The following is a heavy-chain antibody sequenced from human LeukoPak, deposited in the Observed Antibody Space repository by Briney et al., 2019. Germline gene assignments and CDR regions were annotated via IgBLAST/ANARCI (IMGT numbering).Heavy chain of an antibody. V-gene: IGHV4-39*01. Sequence: PSETLSLTCTVSGGSISGSSYYWAWIRQPPGKGLEWIGSGFYSGSAYYNPSLKSRVTISVDTSKNQFSLNLSSLTAADTAVYYCARLRGAMTPVTSDFGYWGQGTLVTVSS. CDR1: GGSISGSSYY. D-gene: IGHD4-17*01. J-gene: IGHJ4*02. CDR3: ARLRGAMTPVTSDFGY. CDR2: GFYSGSA.